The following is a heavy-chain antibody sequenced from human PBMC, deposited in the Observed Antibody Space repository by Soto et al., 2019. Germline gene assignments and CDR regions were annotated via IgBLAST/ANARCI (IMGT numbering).Heavy chain of an antibody. J-gene: IGHJ5*02. CDR2: IYYSGST. D-gene: IGHD2-15*01. V-gene: IGHV4-59*08. Sequence: SETLSLTCTVSGGSISSYYWSWIRQPPGKGLEWIGYIYYSGSTNYNPSLKSRVTISVDTSKNQFSLKLSSVTAADTAVYYCARHATGYCSGGSCYSLGLNWFDPWGQGTLVTVSS. CDR3: ARHATGYCSGGSCYSLGLNWFDP. CDR1: GGSISSYY.